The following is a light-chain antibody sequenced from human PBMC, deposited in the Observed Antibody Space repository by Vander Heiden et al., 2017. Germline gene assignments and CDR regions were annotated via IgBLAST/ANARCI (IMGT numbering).Light chain of an antibody. CDR2: KAS. J-gene: IGKJ2*01. CDR1: QNIDTW. Sequence: DIQMTQSPSTLAASVGDRVTNTCRASQNIDTWLAWYQQKPGKAPKLLIYKASSLESGVPSRFSGSGSGTEFTLSISCLQPDDFATYYCQQYDSNLYIFGQGTKLEIK. CDR3: QQYDSNLYI. V-gene: IGKV1-5*03.